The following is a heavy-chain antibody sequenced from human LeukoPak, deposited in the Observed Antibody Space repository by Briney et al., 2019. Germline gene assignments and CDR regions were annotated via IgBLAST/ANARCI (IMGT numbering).Heavy chain of an antibody. Sequence: GGSLRLSCAASRFTFSSYAMTWARQAPGKGLEWVSGISDGGGATYYADSVKGRFTLSRDNSKNTLYLQMNSLRADDTAVYYCAGAFSGWSPKFWGQGNALPVSS. D-gene: IGHD6-19*01. V-gene: IGHV3-23*01. J-gene: IGHJ4*02. CDR3: AGAFSGWSPKF. CDR1: RFTFSSYA. CDR2: ISDGGGAT.